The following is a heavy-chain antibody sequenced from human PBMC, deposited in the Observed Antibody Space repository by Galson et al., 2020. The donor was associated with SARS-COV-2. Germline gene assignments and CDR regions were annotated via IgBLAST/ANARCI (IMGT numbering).Heavy chain of an antibody. CDR2: IYYSGST. CDR1: GGSISSYY. D-gene: IGHD2-2*02. CDR3: ARVRAPPPYCSRTSCYIGYYYGMDV. J-gene: IGHJ6*02. V-gene: IGHV4-59*01. Sequence: SETLSLTCTVSGGSISSYYWSWIRQPPGKGLEWIGYIYYSGSTNYNPSLKSRVTISVDTSKNQFSLKLSSVTAADTAVYYCARVRAPPPYCSRTSCYIGYYYGMDVWGQGTTVTVSS.